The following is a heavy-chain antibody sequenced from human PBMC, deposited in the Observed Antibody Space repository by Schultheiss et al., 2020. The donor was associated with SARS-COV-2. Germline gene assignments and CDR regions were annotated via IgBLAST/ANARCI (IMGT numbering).Heavy chain of an antibody. Sequence: GGSLRLSCAASGFTFSSYAMSWVRQAPGKGLEWVSGISWNSGSIGYADSVKGRFTISRDNSKNTLYLQMNSLRAEDTAVYYCARDWSLAGYYYGMDVWGQGTTVTVSS. CDR2: ISWNSGSI. CDR3: ARDWSLAGYYYGMDV. D-gene: IGHD6-6*01. CDR1: GFTFSSYA. V-gene: IGHV3-23*01. J-gene: IGHJ6*02.